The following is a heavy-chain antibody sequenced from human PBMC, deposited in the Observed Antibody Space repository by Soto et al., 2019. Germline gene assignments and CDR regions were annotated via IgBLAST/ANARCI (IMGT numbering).Heavy chain of an antibody. J-gene: IGHJ6*02. Sequence: ASVKVSCKASGYTFTSYGISWVRQAPGQGLEWMGWISAYNGNTNYAQKLQGRVTMTTDTSTSTAYMELRSLRSDDTAVYYCAREFGSYYVHYYGMDVPGQRTTVTVS. D-gene: IGHD1-26*01. CDR3: AREFGSYYVHYYGMDV. V-gene: IGHV1-18*01. CDR1: GYTFTSYG. CDR2: ISAYNGNT.